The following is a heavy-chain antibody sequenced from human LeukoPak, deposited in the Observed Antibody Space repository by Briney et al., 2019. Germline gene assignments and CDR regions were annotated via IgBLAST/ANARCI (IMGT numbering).Heavy chain of an antibody. V-gene: IGHV4-4*02. J-gene: IGHJ3*01. CDR3: ARKGLSPPPGPQPDTRRTAFDS. CDR1: GGSIVSDIW. D-gene: IGHD1-14*01. CDR2: IYHSGST. Sequence: SETLSLTCVVSGGSIVSDIWWSWVRQPPGKGLQWVGEIYHSGSTNYNPSLKSRVTVSVDKSKNQFSLMPTSVTAADTAVYYCARKGLSPPPGPQPDTRRTAFDSWGQGTMVTVSS.